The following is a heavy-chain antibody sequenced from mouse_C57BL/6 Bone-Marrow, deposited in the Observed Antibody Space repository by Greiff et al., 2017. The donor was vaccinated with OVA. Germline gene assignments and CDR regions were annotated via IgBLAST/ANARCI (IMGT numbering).Heavy chain of an antibody. Sequence: DVKLVESGGGLVKPGGSLKLSCAASGFTFSSYTMSWVRQTPEKRLEWVATISGGGGNTYYPDSVKGRFTISRDNAKNTLYLQMSSLRSEDTALYYCAGGGYYVFDYWGQGTTLTVSS. V-gene: IGHV5-9*01. D-gene: IGHD2-3*01. CDR3: AGGGYYVFDY. J-gene: IGHJ2*01. CDR2: ISGGGGNT. CDR1: GFTFSSYT.